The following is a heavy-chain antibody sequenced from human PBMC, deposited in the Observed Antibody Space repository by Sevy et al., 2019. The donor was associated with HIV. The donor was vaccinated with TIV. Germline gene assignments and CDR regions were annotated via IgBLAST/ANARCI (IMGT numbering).Heavy chain of an antibody. D-gene: IGHD3-22*01. CDR2: INPNSGGT. CDR3: ARDGDSSALGWFDP. CDR1: GYTFTGYY. J-gene: IGHJ5*02. V-gene: IGHV1-2*06. Sequence: ASVKVSCKASGYTFTGYYMHWVRQAPGQGLEWMGRINPNSGGTNYALKFQGRVTMTRDTSISTAYMELSRLRSDDTAVYYCARDGDSSALGWFDPWGQGTLVTVSS.